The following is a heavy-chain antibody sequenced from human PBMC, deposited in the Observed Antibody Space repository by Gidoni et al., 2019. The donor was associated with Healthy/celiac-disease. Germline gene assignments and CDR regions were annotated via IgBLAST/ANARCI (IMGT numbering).Heavy chain of an antibody. CDR2: ISYDGSNK. CDR3: ARDNPTNCGGDCFAEYFQH. J-gene: IGHJ1*01. D-gene: IGHD2-21*02. CDR1: GFPFSSYA. Sequence: QVQLVESGGGVVQPGRSLRLACAASGFPFSSYAMHWVRQAPGKGLEWVAVISYDGSNKYYADSVKGRFTISRDNSKNTLYLQMNSLRAEDTAVYYCARDNPTNCGGDCFAEYFQHWGQGTLVTVSS. V-gene: IGHV3-30-3*01.